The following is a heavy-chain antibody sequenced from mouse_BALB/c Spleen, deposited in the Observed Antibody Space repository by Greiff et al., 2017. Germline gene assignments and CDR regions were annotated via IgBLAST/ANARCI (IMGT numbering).Heavy chain of an antibody. Sequence: EVKLVESGAELVRPGALVKLSCKASGFNIKDYYMHWVKQRPEQGLEWIGWIDPENGNTIYDPKFQGKASITADTSSNTAYLQLSSLTSEDTAVYYCARYPYGSRGGYFDVWGAGTTVTVSS. CDR3: ARYPYGSRGGYFDV. D-gene: IGHD1-1*01. CDR2: IDPENGNT. J-gene: IGHJ1*01. CDR1: GFNIKDYY. V-gene: IGHV14-1*02.